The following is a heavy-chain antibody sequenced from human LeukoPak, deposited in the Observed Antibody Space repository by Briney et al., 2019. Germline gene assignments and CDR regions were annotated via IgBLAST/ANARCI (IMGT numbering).Heavy chain of an antibody. CDR2: INSDRSST. CDR1: GFTFSSYW. CDR3: AREVHGSGSYAN. Sequence: GGSLRLSCAASGFTFSSYWMHWVRQAPGKGLVWVSRINSDRSSTSYADSVKGRFTISRDNAKNTLYLQMNSLRAEDTAVYYCAREVHGSGSYANWGQGTLVTVSS. D-gene: IGHD3-10*01. V-gene: IGHV3-74*01. J-gene: IGHJ4*02.